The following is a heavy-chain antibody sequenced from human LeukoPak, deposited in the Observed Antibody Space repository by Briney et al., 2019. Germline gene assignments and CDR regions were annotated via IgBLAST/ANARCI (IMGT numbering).Heavy chain of an antibody. D-gene: IGHD1-26*01. V-gene: IGHV3-21*01. CDR3: ARDMDSGSPLFDL. CDR2: ISSSSSYI. J-gene: IGHJ2*01. CDR1: GFTFSNCA. Sequence: PGGSLRLSCAASGFTFSNCAMTWVRQAPGKGLEWVSSISSSSSYIYYADSVKGRFTISRDNAKNSLYLQMNSLRAEDTAVYYCARDMDSGSPLFDLWGRGTLVTVSS.